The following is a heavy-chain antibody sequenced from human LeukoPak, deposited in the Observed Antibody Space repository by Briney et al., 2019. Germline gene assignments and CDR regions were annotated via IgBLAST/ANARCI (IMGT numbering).Heavy chain of an antibody. CDR1: GFMFSTYA. CDR2: ISYDGSDE. V-gene: IGHV3-30-3*01. D-gene: IGHD4-17*01. Sequence: GRSLRLSCAASGFMFSTYAMHWVRQAPGKGLEWVAVISYDGSDEYYADSVKGRFTISRDNSKNTLYLQMNSLRAEDTAVYYCAKDQYGEAFDIWGPGTMVTVSS. CDR3: AKDQYGEAFDI. J-gene: IGHJ3*02.